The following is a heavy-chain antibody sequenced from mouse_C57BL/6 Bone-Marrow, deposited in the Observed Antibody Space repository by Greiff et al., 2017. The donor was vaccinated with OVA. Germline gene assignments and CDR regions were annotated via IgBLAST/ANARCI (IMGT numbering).Heavy chain of an antibody. CDR1: GYTFTDYY. D-gene: IGHD1-1*01. CDR3: ARRGFGYYGSSYYAMDY. V-gene: IGHV1-76*01. J-gene: IGHJ4*01. Sequence: VQLQESGAELVRPGASVKLSCKASGYTFTDYYINWVKQRPGQGLEWIARIYPGSGNTYYNEKFKGKATLTAEKSSSTAYMQLSSLTSEDSAVYFCARRGFGYYGSSYYAMDYWGQGTSVTVSS. CDR2: IYPGSGNT.